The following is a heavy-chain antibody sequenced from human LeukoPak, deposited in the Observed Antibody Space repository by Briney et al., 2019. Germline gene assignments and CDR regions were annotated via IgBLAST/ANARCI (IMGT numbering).Heavy chain of an antibody. V-gene: IGHV3-21*04. Sequence: GGSLRLSCAASGFTFGSYSMNWVRQAPGKGLEWVSSISSSSSYIYYADSVKGRFTISRDNSKNTLYLQINSLRAEDTAVYYCAKDHLPGIVVADRDYWGQGTLVTVSS. CDR1: GFTFGSYS. CDR2: ISSSSSYI. D-gene: IGHD6-19*01. CDR3: AKDHLPGIVVADRDY. J-gene: IGHJ4*02.